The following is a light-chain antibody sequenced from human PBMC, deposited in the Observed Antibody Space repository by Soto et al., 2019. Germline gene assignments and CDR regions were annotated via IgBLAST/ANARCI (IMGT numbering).Light chain of an antibody. CDR1: QRINNW. V-gene: IGKV1-5*03. J-gene: IGKJ1*01. CDR3: LQYSSYSRT. CDR2: KAS. Sequence: DIQMTQSPSTLSASLGDRVTITCRASQRINNWLAWYQQKPGTAPKLLIYKASSLESGVPSRFSGSGSGTEFTLTISSLQPDDFATYYGLQYSSYSRTFGQGTKVEIK.